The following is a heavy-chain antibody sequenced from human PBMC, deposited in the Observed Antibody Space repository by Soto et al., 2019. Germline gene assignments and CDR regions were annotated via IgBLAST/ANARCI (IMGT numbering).Heavy chain of an antibody. V-gene: IGHV4-39*01. CDR1: GDSIQSSDYY. D-gene: IGHD4-17*01. J-gene: IGHJ4*02. Sequence: QLQLQESGPGLVKPSETLSLTCTISGDSIQSSDYYWGWIRQPPGKGLEWIGSFFYSGNTYYNPSLKGRVTISADTSANQFSLKLHSVTAADTAVFYCARHRSMMTAVSPFDYWGQGTLVTVSS. CDR3: ARHRSMMTAVSPFDY. CDR2: FFYSGNT.